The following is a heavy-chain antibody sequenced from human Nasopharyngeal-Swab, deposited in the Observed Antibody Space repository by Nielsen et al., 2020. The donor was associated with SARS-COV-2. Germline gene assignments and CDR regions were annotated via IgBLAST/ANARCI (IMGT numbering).Heavy chain of an antibody. CDR1: GFTFSSYA. CDR2: ISHDGSDK. Sequence: GESLKISCATSGFTFSSYAMHWVRQAPGKGLEWVAVISHDGSDKFYADSVKGRFSISRDTSRSTLYLQLNSLRAEDTALYYCAKADRGGSYFYQYYYYMDVWGTGTTVTVSS. D-gene: IGHD1-26*01. V-gene: IGHV3-30*18. J-gene: IGHJ6*03. CDR3: AKADRGGSYFYQYYYYMDV.